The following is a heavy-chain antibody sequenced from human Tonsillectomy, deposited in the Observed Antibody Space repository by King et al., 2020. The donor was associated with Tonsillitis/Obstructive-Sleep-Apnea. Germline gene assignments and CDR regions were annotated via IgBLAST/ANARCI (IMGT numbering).Heavy chain of an antibody. CDR3: ARHARKTSFGVVITYFDY. V-gene: IGHV4-39*01. CDR2: IYYSGST. J-gene: IGHJ4*02. Sequence: LQLQESGPGLVKASETLSLTCAVSGGSITSNNFYWGWIRQPPGKGLEWIGSIYYSGSTYYNPSLKSRVTISVDTSKNHFSLNLSSVTAADTAVYYCARHARKTSFGVVITYFDYWGQGTLVTVSS. D-gene: IGHD3-3*01. CDR1: GGSITSNNFY.